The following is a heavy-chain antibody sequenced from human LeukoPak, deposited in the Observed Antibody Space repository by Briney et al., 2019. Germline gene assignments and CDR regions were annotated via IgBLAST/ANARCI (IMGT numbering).Heavy chain of an antibody. CDR1: GGSISSYY. CDR3: ARVGCSSTSCYYYFDY. D-gene: IGHD2-2*01. J-gene: IGHJ4*02. CDR2: IYYSGST. V-gene: IGHV4-59*01. Sequence: KPSETLSLTCTVSGGSISSYYWSWIRQPPGKGLEWIGYIYYSGSTNYNPSLKSQVTISVDTSKNQFSLKLSSVTAADTAVYYCARVGCSSTSCYYYFDYWGQGTLVTVSS.